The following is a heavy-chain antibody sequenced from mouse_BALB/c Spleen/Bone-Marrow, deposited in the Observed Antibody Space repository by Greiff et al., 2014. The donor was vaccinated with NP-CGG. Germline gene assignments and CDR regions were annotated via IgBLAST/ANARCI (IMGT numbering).Heavy chain of an antibody. D-gene: IGHD1-2*01. CDR3: ARDRRITSATYAMDY. J-gene: IGHJ4*01. CDR1: GFTFSDYY. V-gene: IGHV5-4*02. CDR2: ISDGGSYT. Sequence: VQLHQSGGGLVKPGGSLKLSCAASGFTFSDYYMYWVRQTPEKRLEWVATISDGGSYTYYPDSVKGRFTISRDNAKNNLYLQMSSLKSEDTAMYYCARDRRITSATYAMDYWGQGTSVTVSS.